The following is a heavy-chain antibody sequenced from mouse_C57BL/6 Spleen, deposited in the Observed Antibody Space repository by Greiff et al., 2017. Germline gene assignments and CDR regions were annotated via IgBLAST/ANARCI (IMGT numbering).Heavy chain of an antibody. V-gene: IGHV1-64*01. D-gene: IGHD1-1*01. CDR3: ARNPDYYGSSEYFDV. Sequence: QVQLQQPGAELVKPGASVKLSCKASGYTFTSYWMHWVKQRPGQGLEWIGMIHPNSGSTKYNEKFKSKATLTVDNASSTAYIQLSSLTSEDSAVYYCARNPDYYGSSEYFDVWGTGTTVTVSS. CDR1: GYTFTSYW. J-gene: IGHJ1*03. CDR2: IHPNSGST.